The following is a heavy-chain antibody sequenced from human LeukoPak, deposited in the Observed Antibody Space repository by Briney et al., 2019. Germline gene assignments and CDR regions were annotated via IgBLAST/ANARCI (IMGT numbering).Heavy chain of an antibody. CDR2: IYYSGST. V-gene: IGHV4-59*01. CDR3: ARQRGYCSSTSCYDPPINWFDP. D-gene: IGHD2-2*01. CDR1: GGSISSYY. J-gene: IGHJ5*02. Sequence: SETLSLTCTVSGGSISSYYWSWIRQPPGKGLEWIGYIYYSGSTNYSPSLKSRVTISVDTSKNQFSLKLSSVTAADTAVYYCARQRGYCSSTSCYDPPINWFDPWGQGTLVTVSS.